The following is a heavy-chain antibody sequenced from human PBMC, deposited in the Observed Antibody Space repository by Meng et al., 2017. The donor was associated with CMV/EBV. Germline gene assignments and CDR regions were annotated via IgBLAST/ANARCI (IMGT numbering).Heavy chain of an antibody. CDR1: GGSISSYY. CDR3: ARGMGGSDIVVVPAATEESWFDP. D-gene: IGHD2-2*01. CDR2: IYYSGST. Sequence: SETLSLTCTVSGGSISSYYWSWIRQPPGKGLEWIGYIYYSGSTNYNPSLESRVTISVDTSKNQFSLKLSSVTAADTAVYYCARGMGGSDIVVVPAATEESWFDPWGQGTLVTVSS. J-gene: IGHJ5*02. V-gene: IGHV4-59*01.